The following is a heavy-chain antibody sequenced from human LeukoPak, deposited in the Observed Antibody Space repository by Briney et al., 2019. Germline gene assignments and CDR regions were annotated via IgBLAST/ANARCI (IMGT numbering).Heavy chain of an antibody. CDR3: ARERSSGYYTEDAFDI. J-gene: IGHJ3*02. V-gene: IGHV5-51*03. D-gene: IGHD3-22*01. CDR2: IYPGDSDT. CDR1: GYIFTNYW. Sequence: GESLKISCTGSGYIFTNYWIGWVRQMPGKGLEWMGIIYPGDSDTRYSPSFQGQVTISADKSISTAYLQWSSLKASDTAMYYCARERSSGYYTEDAFDIWGQGTMVTVSS.